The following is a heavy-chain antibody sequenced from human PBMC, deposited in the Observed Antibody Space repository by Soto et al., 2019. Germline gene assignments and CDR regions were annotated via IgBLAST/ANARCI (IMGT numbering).Heavy chain of an antibody. Sequence: EVQLEESGGGLVQPGGSLRLSCVVSGFTVSRNYMSWVRQAPGKGLGGGSVIYSGGSTYYADSVKGRFTNSRHNSKNTLYLQMNSQRAEDTAVYYCARGGNPNYYWGQGTLVTVSS. CDR3: ARGGNPNYY. CDR2: IYSGGST. V-gene: IGHV3-53*04. J-gene: IGHJ4*02. CDR1: GFTVSRNY. D-gene: IGHD4-4*01.